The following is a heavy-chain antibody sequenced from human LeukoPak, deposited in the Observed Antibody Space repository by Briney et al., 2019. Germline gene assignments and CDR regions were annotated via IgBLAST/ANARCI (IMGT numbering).Heavy chain of an antibody. D-gene: IGHD1-14*01. J-gene: IGHJ4*02. CDR2: IVSETVGGRT. CDR1: SITFTKAW. Sequence: GGSLRLSCAASSITFTKAWMNWVRQAPGKGLEWVARIVSETVGGRTDYAASVKGRFTISRDDSKSTLFLQMSSLKIEDTAVYYCATSITTPGAFDIWGQGVLVTVSS. CDR3: ATSITTPGAFDI. V-gene: IGHV3-15*07.